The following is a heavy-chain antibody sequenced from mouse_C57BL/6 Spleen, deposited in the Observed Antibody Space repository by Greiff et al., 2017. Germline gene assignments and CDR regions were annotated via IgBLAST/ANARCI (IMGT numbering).Heavy chain of an antibody. V-gene: IGHV1-64*01. J-gene: IGHJ2*01. D-gene: IGHD1-1*01. CDR2: IHPNSGST. CDR3: ARTDDYYGSGDY. Sequence: SGAELVKPGASVKLSCKASGYTFTSYWMHWVKRRPGQGLEWIGMIHPNSGSTNYNEKFKSKATLTVDKSSSTAYMQLSSLTSEDSAVYYCARTDDYYGSGDYWGQGTTLTVSS. CDR1: GYTFTSYW.